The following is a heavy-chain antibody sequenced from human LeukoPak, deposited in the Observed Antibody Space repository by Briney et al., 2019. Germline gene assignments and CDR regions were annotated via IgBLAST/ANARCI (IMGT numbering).Heavy chain of an antibody. CDR3: ARSRTAAGSFVY. D-gene: IGHD6-13*01. Sequence: ASVKVSCKASGYTFTSYGISWVRQAPGQGLEWMGWISAYKGNTNYAQKLQGRVTMATDTSTSTAYMELRSLRSDDTAVYYCARSRTAAGSFVYWGQGTLVTVSS. CDR2: ISAYKGNT. J-gene: IGHJ4*02. V-gene: IGHV1-18*01. CDR1: GYTFTSYG.